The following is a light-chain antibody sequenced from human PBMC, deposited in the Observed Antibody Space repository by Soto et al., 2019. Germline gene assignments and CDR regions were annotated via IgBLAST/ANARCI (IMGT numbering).Light chain of an antibody. CDR3: QQYKDSMWT. CDR2: DVS. Sequence: DIQMTQSPSTLSASVGDRVTMTGRASHTVERWLAWYQQKPGKAPNLLISDVSSLERGVPSRFSGSGSATEFTLTISGLQPDDFATYYCQQYKDSMWTFGQGTKVDI. J-gene: IGKJ1*01. CDR1: HTVERW. V-gene: IGKV1-5*01.